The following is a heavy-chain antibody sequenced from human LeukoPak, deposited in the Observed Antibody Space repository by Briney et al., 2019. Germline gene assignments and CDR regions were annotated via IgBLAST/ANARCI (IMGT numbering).Heavy chain of an antibody. CDR1: GYSISSGYY. J-gene: IGHJ4*02. CDR2: IYHSGST. V-gene: IGHV4-38-2*01. CDR3: ARCGSVSSRNDY. D-gene: IGHD1-26*01. Sequence: SETLSLTCAVSGYSISSGYYWGWIRQPPGKGLEWIGSIYHSGSTYYNPSLKSRVTISVDTSKNQFSLKLSSVTAADTAVYYCARCGSVSSRNDYWGQGTLVTVSS.